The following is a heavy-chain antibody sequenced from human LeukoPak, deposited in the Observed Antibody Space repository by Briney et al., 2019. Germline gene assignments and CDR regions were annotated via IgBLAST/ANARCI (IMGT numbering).Heavy chain of an antibody. CDR3: VSLLGYCSSTSCSNWFDP. Sequence: PSETLSLTCAVYGGSFSGYYWSWIRQPPGKGLEWIGEINHSGSTNYNPSLKSRVTISVDTSKNQFSLKLSSVTAADTAVYYCVSLLGYCSSTSCSNWFDPWGQGTLVTVSS. J-gene: IGHJ5*02. V-gene: IGHV4-34*01. D-gene: IGHD2-2*01. CDR1: GGSFSGYY. CDR2: INHSGST.